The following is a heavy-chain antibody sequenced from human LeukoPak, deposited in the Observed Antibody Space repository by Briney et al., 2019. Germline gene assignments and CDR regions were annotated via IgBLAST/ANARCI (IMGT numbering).Heavy chain of an antibody. J-gene: IGHJ5*02. CDR2: IYYSGST. CDR1: GGSISSYY. Sequence: SETLSLTCTVSGGSISSYYWSWIRQPPGKGLEWIGYIYYSGSTNYNPSLKSRVTISVDTSKNQISLKLSSVTAADTAVYYCARAVYSSGPGYWFDPWGQGTLVTVSS. D-gene: IGHD6-19*01. CDR3: ARAVYSSGPGYWFDP. V-gene: IGHV4-59*01.